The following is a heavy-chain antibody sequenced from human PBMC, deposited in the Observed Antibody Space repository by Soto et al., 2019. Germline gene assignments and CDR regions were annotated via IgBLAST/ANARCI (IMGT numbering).Heavy chain of an antibody. D-gene: IGHD3-10*01. CDR3: ARSVWSGVYWFDP. J-gene: IGHJ5*02. Sequence: PGGSLRLSCTASGFTFSSYGMNWVRQAPGKGLEWVSSISSSSSTIYYADSVKGRFTISRDNAKNTLYLQMNSLRAEDTAVYYCARSVWSGVYWFDPWGQGTLVTVSS. V-gene: IGHV3-48*04. CDR1: GFTFSSYG. CDR2: ISSSSSTI.